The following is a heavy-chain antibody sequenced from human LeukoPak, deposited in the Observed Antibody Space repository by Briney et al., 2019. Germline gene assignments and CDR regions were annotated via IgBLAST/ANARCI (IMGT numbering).Heavy chain of an antibody. CDR3: ATSIAVYKSDAFDI. V-gene: IGHV1-24*01. CDR1: GGTFSSYA. CDR2: FDPEDGET. Sequence: ASVKVSCKASGGTFSSYAISWVRQAPGKGLEWMGGFDPEDGETIYAQKFQGRVTMTEDTSTDTAYMELSSLRSEDTAVYYCATSIAVYKSDAFDIWGQGTMVTVSS. D-gene: IGHD6-19*01. J-gene: IGHJ3*02.